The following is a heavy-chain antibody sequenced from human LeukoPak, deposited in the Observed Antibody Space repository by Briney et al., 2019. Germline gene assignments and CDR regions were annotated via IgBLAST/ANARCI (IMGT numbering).Heavy chain of an antibody. J-gene: IGHJ4*02. CDR1: GFTFSSYA. D-gene: IGHD5-18*01. V-gene: IGHV3-30*18. CDR3: AKDVATQLWYYFDS. Sequence: GGSLRLSCAASGFTFSSYAMHWVRQTPGKGLEWVAIISYDGSYQYYLDSVKGRFTISRDNSKNTVFLQMNSLKPEDTAVYYCAKDVATQLWYYFDSWGREPWSPSPQ. CDR2: ISYDGSYQ.